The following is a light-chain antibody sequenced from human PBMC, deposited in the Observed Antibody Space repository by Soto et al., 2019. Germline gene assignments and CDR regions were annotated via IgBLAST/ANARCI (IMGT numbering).Light chain of an antibody. CDR2: AAS. CDR1: QSVSSN. J-gene: IGKJ1*01. CDR3: HQYNNWPPGT. V-gene: IGKV3-15*01. Sequence: VVKTQSPATLSVSPGERATLSCRASQSVSSNLAWYQQKPGQAPRLLIYAASTRATGIPARFSGSGSGTEFTLTISSLQSEDFAVYYCHQYNNWPPGTFGQGTKVEIK.